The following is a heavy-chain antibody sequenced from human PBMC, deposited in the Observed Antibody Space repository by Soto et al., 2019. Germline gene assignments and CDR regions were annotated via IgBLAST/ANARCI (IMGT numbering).Heavy chain of an antibody. CDR2: IYWNDDE. D-gene: IGHD3-22*01. CDR3: AHSGYDTSGYYYGFFEY. J-gene: IGHJ4*02. CDR1: GFSLSTSGVG. Sequence: SGHAGEPTETLTLTCTFSGFSLSTSGVGVGWIRQPPGKALEWLALIYWNDDERYSPSLKSRLTITKDTSKNQVDLTMTSMDPVDTDTYYGAHSGYDTSGYYYGFFEYWGQGTLVTVSS. V-gene: IGHV2-5*01.